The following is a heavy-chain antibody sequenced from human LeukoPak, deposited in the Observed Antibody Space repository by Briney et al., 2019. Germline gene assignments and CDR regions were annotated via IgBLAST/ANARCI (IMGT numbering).Heavy chain of an antibody. D-gene: IGHD5-24*01. CDR1: GFPFSSYW. Sequence: GGSLRLSCAASGFPFSSYWMSWVRQAPGKGLEWVANIKPDGSEKSYVDSVKGRFTISRDNAKNSLYLQMNSLRAEDTAVYCCARGQMAGYWGQGTLVTVSS. J-gene: IGHJ4*02. CDR2: IKPDGSEK. V-gene: IGHV3-7*05. CDR3: ARGQMAGY.